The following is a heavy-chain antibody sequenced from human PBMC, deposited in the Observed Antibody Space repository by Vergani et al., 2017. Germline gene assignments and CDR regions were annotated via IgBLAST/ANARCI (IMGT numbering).Heavy chain of an antibody. Sequence: QVQLQQWGAGLLKPSETLSLTCAVYGGSFSGYYWSWIRQPPGKGLEWIGEINHSGSTNYNPSLKSRVTISVDTSKNQFSLQLSSVTAADPAVYYCARGLMRVVYFDYWGQGTLVTVSS. D-gene: IGHD2-15*01. V-gene: IGHV4-34*01. J-gene: IGHJ4*02. CDR2: INHSGST. CDR1: GGSFSGYY. CDR3: ARGLMRVVYFDY.